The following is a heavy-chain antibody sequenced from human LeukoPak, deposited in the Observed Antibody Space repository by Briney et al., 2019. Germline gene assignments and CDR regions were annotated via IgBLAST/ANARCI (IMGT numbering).Heavy chain of an antibody. CDR2: ISWNSGSI. CDR3: AKDSQAHYYYDSSGYFEY. Sequence: GGSLRLSCTASGFTFDDHAMHWVRQAPGKGLEWVSAISWNSGSIVYADSVKGRFTISRDNARNSLYLQVNSLRAEDTALYFCAKDSQAHYYYDSSGYFEYWGQGTLVTVSS. V-gene: IGHV3-9*01. CDR1: GFTFDDHA. J-gene: IGHJ4*02. D-gene: IGHD3-22*01.